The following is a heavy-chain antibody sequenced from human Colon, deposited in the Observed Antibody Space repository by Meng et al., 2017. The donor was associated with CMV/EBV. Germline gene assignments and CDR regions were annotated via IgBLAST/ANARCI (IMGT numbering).Heavy chain of an antibody. CDR2: VHPNSGGT. CDR1: GYNFTDYY. V-gene: IGHV1-2*02. J-gene: IGHJ6*03. D-gene: IGHD2-2*02. CDR3: ARDMRGCDTASCYTGGEYDIDV. Sequence: ASVKVSCKASGYNFTDYYVHWVRQAPGRGLEWMGWVHPNSGGTNYAQKFKGRVTMTRATSISTVYMEVSRLTSDDTAVYYCARDMRGCDTASCYTGGEYDIDVWGQGTTVTVSS.